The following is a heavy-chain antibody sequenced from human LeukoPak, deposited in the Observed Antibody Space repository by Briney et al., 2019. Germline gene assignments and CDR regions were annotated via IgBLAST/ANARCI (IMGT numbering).Heavy chain of an antibody. J-gene: IGHJ4*02. CDR3: ARVHDGFGELLTEYYFDY. Sequence: PSETLSLTCTVSGGSISSSYWSWIRQPPGKGLEWIGYIYYSGSTNYNPSLKSRVTISVDTSKNQFSLKLSSVTAADTAVYYCARVHDGFGELLTEYYFDYWGQGTLVTVSS. CDR2: IYYSGST. V-gene: IGHV4-59*01. CDR1: GGSISSSY. D-gene: IGHD3-10*01.